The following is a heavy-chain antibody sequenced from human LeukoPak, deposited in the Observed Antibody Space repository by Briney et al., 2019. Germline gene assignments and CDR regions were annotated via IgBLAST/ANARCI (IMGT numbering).Heavy chain of an antibody. CDR2: IYYSGIT. D-gene: IGHD6-13*01. V-gene: IGHV4-59*01. CDR3: ARVTIAAAGIEGWFDP. CDR1: GGSISSFY. Sequence: SETLSLTCTVSGGSISSFYWSWIRQPPGKGLEWIAYIYYSGITNYNPSLKRRATISVDTSKKQFSLKLSSVTAADTAVYYCARVTIAAAGIEGWFDPWGQGTLVTVSS. J-gene: IGHJ5*02.